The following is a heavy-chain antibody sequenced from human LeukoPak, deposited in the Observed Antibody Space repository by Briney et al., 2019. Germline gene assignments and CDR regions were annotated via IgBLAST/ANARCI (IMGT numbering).Heavy chain of an antibody. J-gene: IGHJ4*02. CDR2: TSDRGDYT. V-gene: IGHV3-23*01. Sequence: GGSLRLSCAASGFTFTSYSMSWVRQAPGKGLEWVSGTSDRGDYTYYADSVKGRFTISRDNSKNTLYLRVNNLRAEDTAVYYCAKDLHWGLDYWGQGTLVTVSS. D-gene: IGHD7-27*01. CDR1: GFTFTSYS. CDR3: AKDLHWGLDY.